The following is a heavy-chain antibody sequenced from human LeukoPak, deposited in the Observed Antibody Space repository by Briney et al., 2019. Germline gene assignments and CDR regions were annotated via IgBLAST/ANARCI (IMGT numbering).Heavy chain of an antibody. J-gene: IGHJ4*02. CDR1: GYTFTSYD. V-gene: IGHV1-8*03. CDR2: MNPNSGNT. D-gene: IGHD2-21*02. Sequence: GASVKVSCKASGYTFTSYDINWVRQATGQGLEWMGWMNPNSGNTGYAQKFQGRVTITRNTSISTAYMELSSLRSEDTAVYYCARGAYCGGDCYPPYNFDYWGQGTLVTVSS. CDR3: ARGAYCGGDCYPPYNFDY.